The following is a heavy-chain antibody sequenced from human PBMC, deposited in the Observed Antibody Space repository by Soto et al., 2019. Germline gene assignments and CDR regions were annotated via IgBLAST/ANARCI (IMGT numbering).Heavy chain of an antibody. CDR3: ARDHATLHAFDI. J-gene: IGHJ3*02. Sequence: SETLSLTCTVSGGSISSGGYYWSWIRQHPGKGLEWIGYIYYSGSTYYNPSLKSRLTMSVDTSKNQFSLKLSSVTAADTAVYYCARDHATLHAFDIWGRGTMVTVSS. V-gene: IGHV4-31*03. CDR1: GGSISSGGYY. CDR2: IYYSGST.